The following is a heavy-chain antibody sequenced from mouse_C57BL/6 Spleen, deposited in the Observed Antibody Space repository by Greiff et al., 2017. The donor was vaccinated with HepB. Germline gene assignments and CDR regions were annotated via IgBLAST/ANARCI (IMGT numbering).Heavy chain of an antibody. D-gene: IGHD1-1*01. J-gene: IGHJ2*01. CDR3: ARKQYYGSTPDY. V-gene: IGHV1-69*01. Sequence: QVQLQQPGAELVMPGASVKLSCKASGYTFTSYWMHWVKQRPGQGLEWIGEIDPSDSYTNYNQKFKGKSTLTVDKSSSTAYMQLSSLTSEDSAVYYCARKQYYGSTPDYWGQGTTLTVSS. CDR1: GYTFTSYW. CDR2: IDPSDSYT.